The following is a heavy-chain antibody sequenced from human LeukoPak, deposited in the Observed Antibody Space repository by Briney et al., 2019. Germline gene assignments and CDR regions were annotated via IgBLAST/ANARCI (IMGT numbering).Heavy chain of an antibody. CDR2: ISSSGSTI. D-gene: IGHD3-9*01. Sequence: GGSLKLSCAASGFTFSSYEMNWVRQAPGKGLEWVSYISSSGSTIYYADSVKGRFTISRDNAKNSLYLQMNSLRAEDTAAYYCARGRYFDWQYSADAFDIWGQVTMVTVSS. J-gene: IGHJ3*02. CDR3: ARGRYFDWQYSADAFDI. CDR1: GFTFSSYE. V-gene: IGHV3-48*03.